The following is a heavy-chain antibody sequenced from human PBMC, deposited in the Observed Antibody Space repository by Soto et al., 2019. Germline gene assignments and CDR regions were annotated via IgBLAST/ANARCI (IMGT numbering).Heavy chain of an antibody. CDR1: GYTFTSYG. CDR3: ARDVPMGVVVITTDKFDY. Sequence: ASVKVSCKASGYTFTSYGISWVRQAPGQGLEWMGWISAYNGNTNYAQKHQGRVTMTTDTSTSTAYMELRSLRSDDTAVYYCARDVPMGVVVITTDKFDYWGQGTLVTVSS. V-gene: IGHV1-18*01. D-gene: IGHD3-22*01. J-gene: IGHJ4*02. CDR2: ISAYNGNT.